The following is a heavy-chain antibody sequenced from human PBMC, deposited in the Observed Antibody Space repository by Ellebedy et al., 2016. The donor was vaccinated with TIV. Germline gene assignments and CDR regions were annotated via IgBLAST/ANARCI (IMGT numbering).Heavy chain of an antibody. Sequence: GGSLRLXCAASGYTFTSHYIHWVRQAPEPGLEWMGIINPSGGSTRYAQNFQGRVTMTRDTSTSTVYMELSSLRSEDTAVYYCARGDSGDYWGQGTLVTVSS. V-gene: IGHV1-46*01. CDR2: INPSGGST. CDR3: ARGDSGDY. J-gene: IGHJ4*02. D-gene: IGHD3-10*01. CDR1: GYTFTSHY.